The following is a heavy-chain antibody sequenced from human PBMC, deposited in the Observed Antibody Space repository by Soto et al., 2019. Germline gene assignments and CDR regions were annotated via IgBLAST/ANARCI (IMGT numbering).Heavy chain of an antibody. CDR1: GGTFSSYA. CDR2: IIPICGTA. V-gene: IGHV1-69*13. J-gene: IGHJ3*02. D-gene: IGHD3-22*01. Sequence: SVKVSCKASGGTFSSYAISWVRQAPGQGLEWMGGIIPICGTANYAQKFQGRVTITADESTSTAYMELSSLRSEDTAVYYCARARREIVVVRVISGAFDIWGQGTMVTVSS. CDR3: ARARREIVVVRVISGAFDI.